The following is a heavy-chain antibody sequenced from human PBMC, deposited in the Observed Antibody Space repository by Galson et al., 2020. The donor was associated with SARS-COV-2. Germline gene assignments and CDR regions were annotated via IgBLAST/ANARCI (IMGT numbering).Heavy chain of an antibody. J-gene: IGHJ5*02. CDR3: AKDLKWYGGGPPFP. D-gene: IGHD1-26*01. Sequence: GESLKISCAASGFNFSNYDMHWVRQAPGKGLEWVADTWFDGTNKYYVDSLKGRFTISRDNSKNTLYLQMNSLRAEDTAVYYCAKDLKWYGGGPPFPWGEGTLVTVSS. CDR2: TWFDGTNK. CDR1: GFNFSNYD. V-gene: IGHV3-33*06.